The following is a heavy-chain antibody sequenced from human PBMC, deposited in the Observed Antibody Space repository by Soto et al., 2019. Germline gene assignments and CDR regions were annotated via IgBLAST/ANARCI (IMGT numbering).Heavy chain of an antibody. J-gene: IGHJ6*02. CDR2: ISYDGINK. D-gene: IGHD6-13*01. CDR1: GFTFSSYG. CDR3: AKDRIQTRIAAAGYYYDVMYV. Sequence: GGSLRLSCAASGFTFSSYGMHWVRQAPGKGLEWVAVISYDGINKYYADSVKGRFTISRDNSKNTLYLQMNSLRAEDTAVYYCAKDRIQTRIAAAGYYYDVMYVWAQGTTVTASS. V-gene: IGHV3-30*18.